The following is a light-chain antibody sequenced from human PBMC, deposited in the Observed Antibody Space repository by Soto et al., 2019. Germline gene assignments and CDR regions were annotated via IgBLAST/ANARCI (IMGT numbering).Light chain of an antibody. J-gene: IGKJ4*01. CDR1: QTISSSS. CDR3: QQRDSWPLT. CDR2: GAS. V-gene: IGKV3-20*01. Sequence: EIVLTQSPGTLSLSPGKRATLSCRASQTISSSSLAWYQQSPGQAPRLLIYGASSRATGIPARFTGSVSGTDFTLTIRSLEPEDFAIYYCQQRDSWPLTFGGGTKVDIK.